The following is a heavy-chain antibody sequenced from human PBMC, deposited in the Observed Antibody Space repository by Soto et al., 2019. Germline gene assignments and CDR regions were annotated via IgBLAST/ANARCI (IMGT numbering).Heavy chain of an antibody. D-gene: IGHD3-10*01. CDR2: ISAYNGNT. CDR3: ARGGPTTADSYYGMDV. Sequence: QVQLVQSGAEVRRPGASVKVSCKASGYTFSNDGINWVRQAPGQGLEWMGWISAYNGNTEYAQNYQGRGTMTTDTPTSTAYMELRRLRSNDPAVDSYARGGPTTADSYYGMDVWGLGTTVTVSS. CDR1: GYTFSNDG. J-gene: IGHJ6*02. V-gene: IGHV1-18*01.